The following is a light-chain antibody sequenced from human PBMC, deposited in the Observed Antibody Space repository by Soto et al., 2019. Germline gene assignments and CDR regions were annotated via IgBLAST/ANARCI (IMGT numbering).Light chain of an antibody. CDR2: GAS. V-gene: IGKV3-15*01. J-gene: IGKJ4*01. Sequence: VMTQSPATLAVSPGEGATLSCTASQSINSNLAWYQQRPGQAPSLLLYGASTRATGIPARFSGSGSGTEFTLTISSLQSEDFTVYYCQHYNNWVGTFGGGTKVDIK. CDR1: QSINSN. CDR3: QHYNNWVGT.